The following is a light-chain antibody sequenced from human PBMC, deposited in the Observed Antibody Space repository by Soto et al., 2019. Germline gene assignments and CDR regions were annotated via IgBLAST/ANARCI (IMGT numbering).Light chain of an antibody. J-gene: IGKJ5*01. CDR1: QSIATY. CDR3: QQSYSTPPT. V-gene: IGKV1-39*01. CDR2: FAS. Sequence: IQMTQSPSSLSASVGDRVTITCRTSQSIATYLTWYQQKPGKAPKLLIYFASRLESGVPSRFSGSGSGTDFTLTISSLQSEDFATYYCQQSYSTPPTFGQGTRLEIK.